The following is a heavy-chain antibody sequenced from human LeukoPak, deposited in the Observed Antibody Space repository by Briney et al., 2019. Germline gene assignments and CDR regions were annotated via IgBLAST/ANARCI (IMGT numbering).Heavy chain of an antibody. Sequence: SETLSLTCTVSGGSISSSSYYWGWIRQPPGKGLEWIGSIYYSGSTYYNPSLKSRVTISVDTSKNQFSLKLSSVTAADTAVYYCARSLYSSDFDYWGQGTLVTASS. D-gene: IGHD6-19*01. CDR1: GGSISSSSYY. CDR3: ARSLYSSDFDY. CDR2: IYYSGST. J-gene: IGHJ4*02. V-gene: IGHV4-39*01.